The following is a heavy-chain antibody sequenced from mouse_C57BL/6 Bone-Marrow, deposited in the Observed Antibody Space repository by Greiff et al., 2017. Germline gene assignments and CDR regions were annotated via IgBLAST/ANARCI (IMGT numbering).Heavy chain of an antibody. CDR2: ISSGSSTI. CDR3: AREPYYYGSSFYAMDY. V-gene: IGHV5-17*01. J-gene: IGHJ4*01. CDR1: GFTFSDYG. D-gene: IGHD1-1*01. Sequence: EVQGVESGGGLVKPGGSLKLSCAASGFTFSDYGMHWVRQAPEKGLEWVAYISSGSSTIYYADTVKGRFTISRDNAKNTLFLQMTSLRSEDTAMYYCAREPYYYGSSFYAMDYWGQGTSVTVSS.